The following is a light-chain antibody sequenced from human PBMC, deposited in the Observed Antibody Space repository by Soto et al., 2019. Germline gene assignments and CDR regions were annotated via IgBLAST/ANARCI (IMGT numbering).Light chain of an antibody. J-gene: IGLJ3*02. CDR1: NSDVGGYDY. V-gene: IGLV2-14*01. Sequence: QSALTQPASVSGSPGQSITTSCTGTNSDVGGYDYVSWYQQHPGKAPKLMIYEVSHRPSGVSNRFSGSRSGNTASLTISGLQAEDEADYYCSSYTSSTTLGVFGGGTQLTVL. CDR2: EVS. CDR3: SSYTSSTTLGV.